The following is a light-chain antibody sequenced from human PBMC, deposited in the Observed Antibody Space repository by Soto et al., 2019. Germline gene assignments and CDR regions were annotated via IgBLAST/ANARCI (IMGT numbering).Light chain of an antibody. CDR2: AAS. V-gene: IGKV1-39*01. J-gene: IGKJ3*01. CDR1: QTIIGY. CDR3: QQSYRTPQT. Sequence: DIQMTQSPSSLSASIGDSVTIACRASQTIIGYLNWYQQKPGKAPRLLINAASNLQSGVPSRFRGSGSGTDFTLTISSLQPEDFATYYCQQSYRTPQTFGPGTKVDI.